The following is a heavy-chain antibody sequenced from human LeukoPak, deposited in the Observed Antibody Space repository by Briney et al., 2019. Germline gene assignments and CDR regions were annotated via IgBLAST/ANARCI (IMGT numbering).Heavy chain of an antibody. CDR1: GFSFSSFA. CDR2: ISGSGGGT. CDR3: AKEAPHTAVLIALPEWNYIDS. V-gene: IGHV3-23*01. Sequence: GGSLRLSCAASGFSFSSFAMSWVRKAPGKGLEWVAIISGSGGGTYYADSVKGRFTVSRDFFTSTLDLQMTSLRAEDTAVYYCAKEAPHTAVLIALPEWNYIDSWGRGILVSVSS. D-gene: IGHD2-21*01. J-gene: IGHJ4*02.